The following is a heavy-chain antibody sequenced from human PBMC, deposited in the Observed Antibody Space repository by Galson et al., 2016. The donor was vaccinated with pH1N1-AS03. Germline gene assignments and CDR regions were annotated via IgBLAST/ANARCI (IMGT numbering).Heavy chain of an antibody. CDR1: GGTFTSHA. D-gene: IGHD1-7*01. J-gene: IGHJ4*02. Sequence: SVKVSCKASGGTFTSHAVSWMRQAPGQGLEWMGWIMLSLGMTHYARDFKDRVTFTADESATTAYMELTSLRSEATAVFYCARGGEFNYGTLDYWGQGSLVTVSS. CDR3: ARGGEFNYGTLDY. V-gene: IGHV1-69*10. CDR2: IMLSLGMT.